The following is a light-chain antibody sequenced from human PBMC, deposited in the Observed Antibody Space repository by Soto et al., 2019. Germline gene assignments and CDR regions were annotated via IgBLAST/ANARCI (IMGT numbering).Light chain of an antibody. CDR2: DVS. J-gene: IGLJ2*01. CDR3: SSYTTSSTVV. V-gene: IGLV2-14*03. CDR1: SSDVGGYDY. Sequence: QSALTQPASVSGSPGQSITISCTGTSSDVGGYDYVSWYQQHPGKAPKLMIYDVSNRPPGVSNRFSGSKSGNTASLTISGLQAEDEADYHCSSYTTSSTVVFGGGTQLTVL.